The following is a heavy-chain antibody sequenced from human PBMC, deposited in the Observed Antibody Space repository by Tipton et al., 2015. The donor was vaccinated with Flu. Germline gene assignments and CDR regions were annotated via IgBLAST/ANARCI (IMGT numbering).Heavy chain of an antibody. J-gene: IGHJ5*01. CDR3: VRGALDSRFDS. D-gene: IGHD2-2*03. CDR2: LYYGGAT. Sequence: TLSLTCTVSGSSISSGGHYWGWIRQHPGKGLEWIGYLYYGGATYYSPTLESRIVISVDTSNNQFSLRLNSVTAADTAVYFCVRGALDSRFDSWGQGALVPVSS. CDR1: GSSISSGGHY. V-gene: IGHV4-31*03.